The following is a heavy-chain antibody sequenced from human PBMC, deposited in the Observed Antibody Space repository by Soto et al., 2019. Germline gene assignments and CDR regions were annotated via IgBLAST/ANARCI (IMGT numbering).Heavy chain of an antibody. CDR3: AKAWEEYSSSWYVGYFDY. CDR2: IRRHTSVT. J-gene: IGHJ4*02. CDR1: GLTLSTSS. D-gene: IGHD6-13*01. V-gene: IGHV3-48*01. Sequence: GGSLRLSCAASGLTLSTSSMNWVRQAPGKGLEWISYIRRHTSVTAYADSVKGRFTISRDSAKNSLYLQMDSLRVEDTAVCYCAKAWEEYSSSWYVGYFDYWGQGTLVTVSS.